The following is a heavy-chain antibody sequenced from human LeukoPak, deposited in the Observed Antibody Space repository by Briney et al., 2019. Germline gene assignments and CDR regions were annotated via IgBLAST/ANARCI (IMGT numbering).Heavy chain of an antibody. CDR1: GGSISSSSYY. CDR2: IYYSGDT. Sequence: SETLSLTCTVSGGSISSSSYYWAWIRQPPGKGLEWIGAIYYSGDTYYSPSLESRVTMSVDTSKNQFSLKLSSVTAADTAVYYCVRRDYTGWYDFWGQGTLVTVSS. D-gene: IGHD2-8*02. V-gene: IGHV4-39*01. J-gene: IGHJ5*01. CDR3: VRRDYTGWYDF.